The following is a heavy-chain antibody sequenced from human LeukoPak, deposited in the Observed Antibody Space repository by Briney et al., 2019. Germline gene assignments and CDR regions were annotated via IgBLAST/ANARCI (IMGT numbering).Heavy chain of an antibody. J-gene: IGHJ4*02. D-gene: IGHD3-3*01. CDR2: IRSGGSIT. CDR3: ARVIWSGYHQIDY. Sequence: PGGSLRLSCAASGFTFSSYSMNWVRQAPGKGLEWVSYIRSGGSITRYADYVKGRFTISRDNAKNSLYLQMNSLRAEDTAVYYCARVIWSGYHQIDYWGQGTLVTVSS. CDR1: GFTFSSYS. V-gene: IGHV3-48*01.